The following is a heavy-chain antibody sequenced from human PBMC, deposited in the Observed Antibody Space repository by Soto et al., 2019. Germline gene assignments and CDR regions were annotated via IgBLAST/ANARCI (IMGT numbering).Heavy chain of an antibody. CDR2: MSYDGRNQ. V-gene: IGHV3-30*18. Sequence: QVQLVESGGGVVQPGTSLRLSCSASGFTLSGVDMHWVRQAPGKGLEWVAVMSYDGRNQYYADSVKGRFTVSRDSSKSTLYLQMYILRTVVAAVYYCAKGGWYTSSSRSDCWGQGTLVTVSS. J-gene: IGHJ4*02. CDR3: AKGGWYTSSSRSDC. D-gene: IGHD6-6*01. CDR1: GFTLSGVD.